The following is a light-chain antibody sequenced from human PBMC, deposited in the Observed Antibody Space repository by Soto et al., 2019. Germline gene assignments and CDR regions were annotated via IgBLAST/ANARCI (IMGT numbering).Light chain of an antibody. CDR3: VAWDDSLNGYVV. CDR1: SSNIGSNT. J-gene: IGLJ2*01. Sequence: QSALTQPPSASGTPGQRGTISCSGSSSNIGSNTVNWYQQLPGTAPKLVIYSNNQRPSGVPDRFSGSKSGTSASLAISGLQSEDEADYYCVAWDDSLNGYVVFGGGT. CDR2: SNN. V-gene: IGLV1-44*01.